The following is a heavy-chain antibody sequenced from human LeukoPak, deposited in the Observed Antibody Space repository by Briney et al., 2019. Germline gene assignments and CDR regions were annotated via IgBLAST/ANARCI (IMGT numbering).Heavy chain of an antibody. CDR3: ARTIEMVTISYFDY. D-gene: IGHD5-24*01. CDR1: GFTFSSYG. J-gene: IGHJ4*02. V-gene: IGHV3-48*04. Sequence: GGSLRLSCAASGFTFSSYGMSWVRQAPGKGLEWVSYISSSDSTIYYADPVKGRFTISRDNAKNSLYLQMNSLRAGDTAVYYCARTIEMVTISYFDYWGQGTLVTVSS. CDR2: ISSSDSTI.